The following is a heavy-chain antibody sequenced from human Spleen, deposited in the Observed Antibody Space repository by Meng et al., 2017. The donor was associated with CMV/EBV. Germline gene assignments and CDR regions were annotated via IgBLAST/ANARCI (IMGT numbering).Heavy chain of an antibody. Sequence: ASVKVSCKASGYTFTGYYIHWVRQAPGQGLEWMGWIHPHRGDTNYAQQFQGRVTLTRDTSINTGYMELTRLTSEDTAVYYCARDNNWGPDYWGQGTLVTVSS. D-gene: IGHD7-27*01. CDR3: ARDNNWGPDY. V-gene: IGHV1-2*02. CDR1: GYTFTGYY. J-gene: IGHJ4*02. CDR2: IHPHRGDT.